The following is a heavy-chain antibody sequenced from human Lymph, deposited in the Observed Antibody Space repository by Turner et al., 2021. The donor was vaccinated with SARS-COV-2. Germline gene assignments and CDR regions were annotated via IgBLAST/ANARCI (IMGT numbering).Heavy chain of an antibody. CDR1: GFTFSSYA. J-gene: IGHJ4*02. D-gene: IGHD3-22*01. CDR2: ISGSGGDT. V-gene: IGHV3-23*01. Sequence: EVQQWECGGGVVQPGGYLGLSCAAAGFTFSSYAMSWVRQAPGKGLEWVSAISGSGGDTYYADSVKGRFTISRDNSKNTLYLQMNSLRAEDTAVYYCAKGVRGAMIVVVIPYFDYWGQGTLVTVSS. CDR3: AKGVRGAMIVVVIPYFDY.